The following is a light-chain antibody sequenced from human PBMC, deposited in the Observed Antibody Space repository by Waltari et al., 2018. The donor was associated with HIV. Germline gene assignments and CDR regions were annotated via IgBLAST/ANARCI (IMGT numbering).Light chain of an antibody. Sequence: DIQMTQSPSTLSASVGDRVNISCRASQSVGTWLAWYQQKPGKAPKLLIYKASTLESGVPSRFSGSGSGTEFTLTITSLQPDDFASYYCQQYNRLFAFGPGTKVDIK. V-gene: IGKV1-5*03. J-gene: IGKJ3*01. CDR1: QSVGTW. CDR3: QQYNRLFA. CDR2: KAS.